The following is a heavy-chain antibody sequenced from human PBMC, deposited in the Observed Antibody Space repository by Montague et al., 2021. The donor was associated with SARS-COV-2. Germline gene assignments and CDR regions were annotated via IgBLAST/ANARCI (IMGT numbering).Heavy chain of an antibody. CDR3: ARSGVGIFDFSYFDS. J-gene: IGHJ4*02. CDR2: RYQNGAT. Sequence: SETLSLTCSVSGFSISSGYYWGWIRQTPGKGVEWIGSRYQNGATYYSPSLKRPVTILLDTSKNQFSLSLTSVTAADTAVYYCARSGVGIFDFSYFDSWGQGSLLIVSS. CDR1: GFSISSGYY. D-gene: IGHD3-3*01. V-gene: IGHV4-38-2*02.